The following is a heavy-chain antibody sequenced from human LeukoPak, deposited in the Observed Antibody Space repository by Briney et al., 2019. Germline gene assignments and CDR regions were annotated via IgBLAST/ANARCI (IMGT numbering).Heavy chain of an antibody. Sequence: VASVKVSCKVSGYTPTELSMHWVRQAPGKGLEWMGGFDPEDGETIYAQKFQGRVTMTEDTSTDTAYMELSSLRSEDTAVYYCATVPRFLEWLLYDYWGQGTLLTVSS. CDR2: FDPEDGET. CDR1: GYTPTELS. CDR3: ATVPRFLEWLLYDY. D-gene: IGHD3-3*01. V-gene: IGHV1-24*01. J-gene: IGHJ4*02.